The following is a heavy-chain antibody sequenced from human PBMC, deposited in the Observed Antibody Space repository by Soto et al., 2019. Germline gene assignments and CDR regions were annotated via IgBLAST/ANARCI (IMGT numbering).Heavy chain of an antibody. D-gene: IGHD4-17*01. CDR2: LSAGGTSA. J-gene: IGHJ4*02. CDR1: GFTFSSYA. Sequence: EVQLLESGGDLVQPGGSLRLSCAASGFTFSSYAMSWVRQAPGKGLEWVSALSAGGTSAYYKVSVEGRFTISRDNYNNNLYLQMNSLRADDTAVYYCARGTYGDYDFWGQGTLVTV. V-gene: IGHV3-23*01. CDR3: ARGTYGDYDF.